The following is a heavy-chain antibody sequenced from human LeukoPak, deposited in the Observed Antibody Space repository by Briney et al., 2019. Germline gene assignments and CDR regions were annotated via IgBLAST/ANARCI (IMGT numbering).Heavy chain of an antibody. Sequence: GGSLRLSCAASGFTFSSYAMHWVRQAPGKGLEYVSAISSNGGSTYYANSVKGRFTISRDNSKNTLYLQMGSLRAEDMAVYYCARDGPGIQLCPYFDYWGQGTLVTVSS. J-gene: IGHJ4*02. CDR2: ISSNGGST. D-gene: IGHD5-18*01. CDR3: ARDGPGIQLCPYFDY. V-gene: IGHV3-64*01. CDR1: GFTFSSYA.